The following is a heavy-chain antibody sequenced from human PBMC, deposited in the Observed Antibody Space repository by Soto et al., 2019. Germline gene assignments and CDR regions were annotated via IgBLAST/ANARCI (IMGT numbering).Heavy chain of an antibody. V-gene: IGHV3-21*01. CDR3: APLQPVIVVVPAAITDDAFDI. Sequence: GSLRLSCAASGFTFSSYSMNWVRQAPGEGLEWVSSISSSSSYTYYADSVKGRFTISRDNAKNSLYLQMNSLRAEDTAVYYCAPLQPVIVVVPAAITDDAFDIWGQGTMVTVSS. CDR1: GFTFSSYS. D-gene: IGHD2-2*02. CDR2: ISSSSSYT. J-gene: IGHJ3*02.